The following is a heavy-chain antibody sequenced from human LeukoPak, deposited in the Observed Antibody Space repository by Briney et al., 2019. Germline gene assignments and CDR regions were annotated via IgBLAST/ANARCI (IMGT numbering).Heavy chain of an antibody. CDR3: ARPTQEGYNI. CDR2: IIPIFGTA. V-gene: IGHV1-69*13. J-gene: IGHJ4*02. D-gene: IGHD5-24*01. Sequence: GASVKVSCKASGGTFSSYAISWVRQAPGQGLEWMGGIIPIFGTANYAQKFQGRVTITADESTSTAYMELSSLRSEDTAVYYCARPTQEGYNIWGQGTLVTVSS. CDR1: GGTFSSYA.